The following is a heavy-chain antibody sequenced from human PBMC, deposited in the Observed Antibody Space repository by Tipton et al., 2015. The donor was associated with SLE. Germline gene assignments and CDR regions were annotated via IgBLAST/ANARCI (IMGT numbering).Heavy chain of an antibody. Sequence: LSLTCTVSGGSISSYYWSWIRQPPGKGLEWIGYIYYSGSTNYNPSLKSRVTISVDTSKNQFSLKLSSVTAADTAVYYCARSVGATGDFDYWGQGTLVTVSS. D-gene: IGHD1-26*01. V-gene: IGHV4-59*01. CDR1: GGSISSYY. J-gene: IGHJ4*02. CDR3: ARSVGATGDFDY. CDR2: IYYSGST.